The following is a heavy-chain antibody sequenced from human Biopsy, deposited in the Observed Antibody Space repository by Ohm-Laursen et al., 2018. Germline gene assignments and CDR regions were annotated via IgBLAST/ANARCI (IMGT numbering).Heavy chain of an antibody. CDR3: VRGVDYYDPYHYYALDV. CDR1: GEPFNGYY. CDR2: INHSGRT. D-gene: IGHD3-22*01. J-gene: IGHJ6*02. V-gene: IGHV4-34*01. Sequence: SATLSLTCAVYGEPFNGYYWSWIRQTPGKGLEWIGEINHSGRTNYNPSLKSRVTISVDTSKNQFSLKVRSVTAADTAVYYCVRGVDYYDPYHYYALDVWGQGTTVTVSS.